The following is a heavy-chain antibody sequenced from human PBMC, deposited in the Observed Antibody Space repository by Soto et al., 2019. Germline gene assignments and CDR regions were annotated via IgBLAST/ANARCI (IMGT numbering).Heavy chain of an antibody. D-gene: IGHD4-17*01. Sequence: GGSLRLSCAASGFTFSSYSMNWVRQAPGKGLEWVSYISSSSSTIYYADSVKGRFTISRDNAKNSLYLQMNSLRAEDTAVYYCARDLDVTVTPVDYWGQGTLVTVSS. CDR1: GFTFSSYS. V-gene: IGHV3-48*01. CDR2: ISSSSSTI. CDR3: ARDLDVTVTPVDY. J-gene: IGHJ4*02.